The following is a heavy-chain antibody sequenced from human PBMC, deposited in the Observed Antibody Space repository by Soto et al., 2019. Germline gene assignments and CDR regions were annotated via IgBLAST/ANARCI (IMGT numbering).Heavy chain of an antibody. CDR2: INHSGST. J-gene: IGHJ4*02. Sequence: SETLSLTCAVYGGSFSGYYWSWIRQPPGKGLEWIGEINHSGSTNYNPSLKSRVTISVDTSKNQFSLKLSSVTAADTAVYYCARGGLSDIVVVPAVNAYFDYWGQGTLVTVSS. V-gene: IGHV4-34*01. CDR1: GGSFSGYY. D-gene: IGHD2-2*01. CDR3: ARGGLSDIVVVPAVNAYFDY.